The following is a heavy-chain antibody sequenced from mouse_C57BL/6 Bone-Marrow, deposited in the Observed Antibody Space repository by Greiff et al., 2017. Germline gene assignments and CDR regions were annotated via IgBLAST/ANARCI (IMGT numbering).Heavy chain of an antibody. V-gene: IGHV1-9*01. D-gene: IGHD2-3*01. Sequence: QVQLKESGAELMKPGASVKLSCKATGYTFTGYWIEWVKQRPGHGLEWIGEILPGSGSTNYNEKFKGKATFTADTSSNTAYMQLSSLTTEESAIYYCARPYDGSLFAYWGQGTLVTVSA. J-gene: IGHJ3*01. CDR3: ARPYDGSLFAY. CDR1: GYTFTGYW. CDR2: ILPGSGST.